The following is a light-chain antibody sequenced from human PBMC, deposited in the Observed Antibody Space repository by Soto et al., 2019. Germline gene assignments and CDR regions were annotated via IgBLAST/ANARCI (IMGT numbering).Light chain of an antibody. J-gene: IGKJ1*01. CDR2: AAS. Sequence: DIQMTQSPSSLSASVGDRVTITCRASQSISSYLNWYQQKPGKAPKLLIYAASSLQSGVPSRFSGSGSGTEFTLTISSLQPEDVATYYCQQSYSTPWTFGQGTKVDIK. V-gene: IGKV1-39*01. CDR3: QQSYSTPWT. CDR1: QSISSY.